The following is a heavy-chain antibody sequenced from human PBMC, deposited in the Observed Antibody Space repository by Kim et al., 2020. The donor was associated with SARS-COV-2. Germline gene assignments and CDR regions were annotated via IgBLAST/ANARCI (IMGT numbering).Heavy chain of an antibody. CDR3: GNFEH. CDR2: WCDGSNK. Sequence: WCDGSNKNYGDSVKGRFTSSRDNSKNTLYLQMNSLRAGDTAGYYCGNFEHWGQGTLVTVSS. J-gene: IGHJ4*02. V-gene: IGHV3-33*04.